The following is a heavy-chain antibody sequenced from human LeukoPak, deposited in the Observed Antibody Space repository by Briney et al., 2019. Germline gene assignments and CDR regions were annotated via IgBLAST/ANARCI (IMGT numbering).Heavy chain of an antibody. CDR3: AREARNTYYYDSSGYTPLDY. CDR1: GYSFTSYW. J-gene: IGHJ4*02. Sequence: GESLKISCKGSGYSFTSYWIGWVRQMPGKGLEWMGIIYPGDSDTRYSPSFQGQVTISADKSISTAYLQWSSLKASDTAMYYCAREARNTYYYDSSGYTPLDYWGQGTLVTVSS. V-gene: IGHV5-51*01. D-gene: IGHD3-22*01. CDR2: IYPGDSDT.